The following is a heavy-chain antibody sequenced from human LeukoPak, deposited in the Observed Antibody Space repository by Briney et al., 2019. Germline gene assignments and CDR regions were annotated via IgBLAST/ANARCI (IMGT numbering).Heavy chain of an antibody. J-gene: IGHJ4*02. V-gene: IGHV3-7*03. Sequence: GGSLRLSCAASGFTFSSYWMSWVRQAPGKGLEWVANIKQDGSEKYYVDSVKGRFTISRDNAKNSLYLQMNSLRAEDTALYYCAKDPVSSLSGGYFDYWGQGTLVTVSS. CDR3: AKDPVSSLSGGYFDY. CDR2: IKQDGSEK. CDR1: GFTFSSYW. D-gene: IGHD3-10*01.